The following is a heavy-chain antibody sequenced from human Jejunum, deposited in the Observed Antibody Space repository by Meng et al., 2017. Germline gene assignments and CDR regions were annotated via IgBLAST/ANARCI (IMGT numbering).Heavy chain of an antibody. J-gene: IGHJ4*02. CDR3: ARDRTTGRYFDY. D-gene: IGHD4-11*01. V-gene: IGHV4-30-4*01. Sequence: QVPSWDAGPGLVKPSHALSPPCTVSGGSISSVDYYWSWIRQPPGKGLEWIGYIYYSGSTYYNPSLKSRVTISVDTSKNQFSLKLSSVTAADTAVYYCARDRTTGRYFDYWGQGTLVTVSS. CDR2: IYYSGST. CDR1: GGSISSVDYY.